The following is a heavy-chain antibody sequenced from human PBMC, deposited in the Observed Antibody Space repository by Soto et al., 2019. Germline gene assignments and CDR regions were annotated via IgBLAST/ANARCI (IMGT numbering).Heavy chain of an antibody. Sequence: PXGSLRLSCAASGFTFSTYSMNWVRQAPGKGLEWVSSMSSRSDYIFYADSVKGRFTISRDNAKNSLYLQMNSLRAEDTAVYYCARRYYYDSENRDAFDIWGQGTLVTVSS. J-gene: IGHJ3*02. CDR3: ARRYYYDSENRDAFDI. V-gene: IGHV3-21*01. CDR2: MSSRSDYI. D-gene: IGHD3-22*01. CDR1: GFTFSTYS.